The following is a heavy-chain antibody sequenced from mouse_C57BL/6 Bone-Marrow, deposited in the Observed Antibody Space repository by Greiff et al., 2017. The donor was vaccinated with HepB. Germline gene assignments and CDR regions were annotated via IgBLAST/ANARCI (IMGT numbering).Heavy chain of an antibody. V-gene: IGHV1-4*01. CDR2: INPSSGYT. CDR3: ARVLDGGDY. CDR1: GYTFTSYT. Sequence: QVQLKESGAELARPGASVKMSCKASGYTFTSYTMHWVKQRPGQGLEWIGYINPSSGYTKYNQKFKDKATLTADKSSSTAYMQLSSLTSEDSAVYYCARVLDGGDYWGQGTTLTFSS. J-gene: IGHJ2*01.